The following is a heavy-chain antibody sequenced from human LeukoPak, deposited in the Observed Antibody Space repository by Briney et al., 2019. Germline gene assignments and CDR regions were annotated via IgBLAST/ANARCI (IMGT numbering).Heavy chain of an antibody. CDR3: ARLYSGSYLDAFDI. V-gene: IGHV1-69*06. Sequence: SVKVSCKASGGTFSSYAISWVRQAPGQGLEWMGGIIPIFGTANYAQKFQGRVTITADKSTSTAYMELSSLRSEDTAVYYCARLYSGSYLDAFDIWGQGTMVTVSS. J-gene: IGHJ3*02. CDR1: GGTFSSYA. D-gene: IGHD1-26*01. CDR2: IIPIFGTA.